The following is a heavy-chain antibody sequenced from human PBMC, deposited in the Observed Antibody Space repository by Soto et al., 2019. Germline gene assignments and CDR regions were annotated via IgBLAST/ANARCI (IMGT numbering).Heavy chain of an antibody. V-gene: IGHV1-46*01. CDR1: GYTFTSYY. D-gene: IGHD3-3*01. J-gene: IGHJ1*01. Sequence: QVQLMQSGAEVKKPGASVKVSCKASGYTFTSYYMHWVRQAPGQGLEWMGIINPSGGSTSYAQKFQGRVTMTRDTSTSTVYMELSSLRSEDTAVYYCARDRLRWGWSGYQAEYFQHWGQGTLVTVSS. CDR2: INPSGGST. CDR3: ARDRLRWGWSGYQAEYFQH.